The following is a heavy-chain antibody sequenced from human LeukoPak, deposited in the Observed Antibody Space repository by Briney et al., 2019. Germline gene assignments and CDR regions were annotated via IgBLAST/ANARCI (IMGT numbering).Heavy chain of an antibody. CDR3: ARARGWALKVATIKTRLYFDY. CDR1: GGSFSGYY. V-gene: IGHV4-34*01. CDR2: INHSGST. Sequence: SETLSLTCAVYGGSFSGYYWSWIRQPPGKGLEWIGEINHSGSTNYNPSLKSRVTISVDTSKNQFSLKLSSVTAADTAVYYCARARGWALKVATIKTRLYFDYWGPGTLVTVSS. J-gene: IGHJ4*02. D-gene: IGHD5-12*01.